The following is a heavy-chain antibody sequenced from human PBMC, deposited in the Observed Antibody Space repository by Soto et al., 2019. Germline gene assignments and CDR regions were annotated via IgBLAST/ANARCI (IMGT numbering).Heavy chain of an antibody. J-gene: IGHJ6*02. CDR2: ISWNSGTI. Sequence: DVQLVESGGGLVQPGRSLRLSCAASGFTFDDYAMHWVREAPGKGLEWVSGISWNSGTIVYADSVKGRFTISRDNAKNSLYLEMNSLRGEDTALYYCAKEMRGRSSSSRYYYGLDVWGQGTTVTVSS. CDR3: AKEMRGRSSSSRYYYGLDV. CDR1: GFTFDDYA. V-gene: IGHV3-9*01. D-gene: IGHD6-13*01.